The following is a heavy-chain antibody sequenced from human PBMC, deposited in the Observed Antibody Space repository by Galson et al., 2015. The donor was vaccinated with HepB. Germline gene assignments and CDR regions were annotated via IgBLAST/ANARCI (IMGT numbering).Heavy chain of an antibody. Sequence: SLRLSCATSGFTFSDSFMSWIRQAPGKGLEWVSFINLSGSYAKYADSVKGRFTISRDNAENSVYLQMNSLRAEDTAIYYCAREYYANPDHWGQGTQVTVSS. V-gene: IGHV3-11*06. CDR2: INLSGSYA. CDR1: GFTFSDSF. D-gene: IGHD3-16*01. J-gene: IGHJ5*02. CDR3: AREYYANPDH.